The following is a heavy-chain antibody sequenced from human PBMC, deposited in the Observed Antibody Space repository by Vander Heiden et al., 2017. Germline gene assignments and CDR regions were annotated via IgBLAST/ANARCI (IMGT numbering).Heavy chain of an antibody. J-gene: IGHJ4*02. CDR1: GFPFSSYG. CDR2: ISYTSDT. D-gene: IGHD6-19*01. V-gene: IGHV3-13*01. CDR3: ARGSVDSSGWYWLDY. Sequence: EVQLVESGGGFVQPGGSLRLSCAASGFPFSSYGMHWVRQVSGKGLEWVSGISYTSDTYSPGAEMGRFTISRDNAKNSLYLHLNRLRVGDTAVYYCARGSVDSSGWYWLDYWGQGTLVTVSS.